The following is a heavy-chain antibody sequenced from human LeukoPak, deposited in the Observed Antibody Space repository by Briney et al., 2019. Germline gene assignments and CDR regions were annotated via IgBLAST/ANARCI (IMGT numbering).Heavy chain of an antibody. CDR2: MNPNSGNT. CDR1: GYPFPSYD. V-gene: IGHV1-8*01. J-gene: IGHJ3*02. D-gene: IGHD2-15*01. Sequence: VKVSFKASGYPFPSYDINWVRPATGQGLEWMGWMNPNSGNTGYAQKFQGRVTMTRNTSLSTAYMELSSLRSEDTAVYDCARGAMVVLDAFDIWGQGTMVTVSS. CDR3: ARGAMVVLDAFDI.